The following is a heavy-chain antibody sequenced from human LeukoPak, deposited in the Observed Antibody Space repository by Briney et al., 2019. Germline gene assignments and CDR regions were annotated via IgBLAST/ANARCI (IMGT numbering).Heavy chain of an antibody. J-gene: IGHJ4*02. V-gene: IGHV3-7*01. Sequence: GGSLRLSCAASGFTFVSNWWGGVGQAQGRGLEGVATIRQVGVEKYYVDSVKGRFTISRDNAKNSLYLQMNSLRAEDTAVYYCAREGSGYYDFWSGYYTSYYFDYWGQGTLVTVSS. CDR3: AREGSGYYDFWSGYYTSYYFDY. CDR2: IRQVGVEK. CDR1: GFTFVSNW. D-gene: IGHD3-3*01.